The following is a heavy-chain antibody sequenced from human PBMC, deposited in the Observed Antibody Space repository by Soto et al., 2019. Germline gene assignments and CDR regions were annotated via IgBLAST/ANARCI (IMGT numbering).Heavy chain of an antibody. CDR2: ISSSSSYI. CDR1: GFTFSSYS. CDR3: ARVPLRTTGTSFDY. V-gene: IGHV3-21*01. Sequence: EVQLVESGGGLVKPGGSLRLSCAASGFTFSSYSMNWVRQAPGKGLEWVSSISSSSSYIYYADSVKGRFTISRDNAKNSLYLQMNSLRAEDTAVYYCARVPLRTTGTSFDYWGQGTLFTVSS. D-gene: IGHD1-1*01. J-gene: IGHJ4*02.